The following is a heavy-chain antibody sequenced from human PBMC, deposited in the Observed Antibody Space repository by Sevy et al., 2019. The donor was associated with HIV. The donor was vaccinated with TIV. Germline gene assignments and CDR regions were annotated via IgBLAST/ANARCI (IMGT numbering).Heavy chain of an antibody. D-gene: IGHD6-6*01. CDR1: GFTFSSYG. J-gene: IGHJ6*02. V-gene: IGHV3-30*18. CDR2: ISYDGSNK. CDR3: AKDRGLEFSSSSGGEVGMDV. Sequence: GGSLRLSCAASGFTFSSYGMHWVRQAPGKGLEWVAVISYDGSNKYYADSVKGRFTISRDNSKNTLYLQMNSLRAEDRAVYYCAKDRGLEFSSSSGGEVGMDVWGQGTTVTVSS.